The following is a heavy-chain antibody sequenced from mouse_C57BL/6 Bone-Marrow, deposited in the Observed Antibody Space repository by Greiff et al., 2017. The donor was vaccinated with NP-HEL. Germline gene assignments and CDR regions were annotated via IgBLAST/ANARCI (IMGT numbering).Heavy chain of an antibody. CDR3: SRGGDNGRSSYWYFDV. D-gene: IGHD1-1*01. CDR1: GYTFTSYW. Sequence: QVQLQQPGTELVKPGASVKLSCKASGYTFTSYWMHWVKQRPGQGLEWIGNINPSNGGTNYNEKFKSKATLTVDKSSSTAYMQLSSLTSEDSAVYCSSRGGDNGRSSYWYFDVWGTGTTVTVSS. V-gene: IGHV1-53*01. J-gene: IGHJ1*03. CDR2: INPSNGGT.